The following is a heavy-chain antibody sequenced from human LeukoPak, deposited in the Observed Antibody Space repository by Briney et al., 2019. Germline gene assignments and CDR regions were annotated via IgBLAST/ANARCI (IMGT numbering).Heavy chain of an antibody. CDR2: IYYSGST. V-gene: IGHV4-59*01. Sequence: SETLSLTCTVSGGSISTYYWTWVRQPPGKGLEYIGYIYYSGSTDYNPSLKSRVTISVDTSKNQFSLKVSSVTAADTAVYYCARFRYDSSIHYYFYMDVWGKGTTVTVSS. D-gene: IGHD3-22*01. J-gene: IGHJ6*03. CDR1: GGSISTYY. CDR3: ARFRYDSSIHYYFYMDV.